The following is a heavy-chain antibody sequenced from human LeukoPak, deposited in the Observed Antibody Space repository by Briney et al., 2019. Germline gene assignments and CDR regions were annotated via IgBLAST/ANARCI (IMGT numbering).Heavy chain of an antibody. Sequence: GGSLRLSCAASGHTFSRSCTTWLRQAPGKGLEWVAHINEDGTDKYYVDSVTGRFTISRDNTKNSLYLQMSSLRDEDTAVYYCATWSNAWEFDYWGQGALVSVSS. J-gene: IGHJ4*02. CDR2: INEDGTDK. D-gene: IGHD1-26*01. V-gene: IGHV3-7*05. CDR1: GHTFSRSC. CDR3: ATWSNAWEFDY.